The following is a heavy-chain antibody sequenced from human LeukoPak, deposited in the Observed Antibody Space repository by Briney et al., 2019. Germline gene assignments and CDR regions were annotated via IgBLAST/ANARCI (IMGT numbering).Heavy chain of an antibody. D-gene: IGHD5-12*01. CDR1: GGSISSYY. Sequence: SETLSLTCTVSGGSISSYYWSWIRQPPGKGLEWIGYIYYSGSTYYNPSLKSRVTISVDTSKNQISLKVTSVTAADTAVYYCARDRPPVSGYGAFDIWGQGTMVTVSS. CDR3: ARDRPPVSGYGAFDI. CDR2: IYYSGST. J-gene: IGHJ3*02. V-gene: IGHV4-59*12.